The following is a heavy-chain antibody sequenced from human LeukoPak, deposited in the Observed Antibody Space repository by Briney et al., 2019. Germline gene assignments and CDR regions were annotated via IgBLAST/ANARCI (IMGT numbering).Heavy chain of an antibody. V-gene: IGHV4-61*02. Sequence: PSETLSLTCTVSGGSISSGSYYWSWIRQPAGKGLEWIGRIYTSGSTNYNPSLKSRVTISVDTSKNQFSLKLSSVTAADTAVYYCARDGSGWYDAFDIWGQGTMVTVSS. J-gene: IGHJ3*02. D-gene: IGHD6-19*01. CDR2: IYTSGST. CDR1: GGSISSGSYY. CDR3: ARDGSGWYDAFDI.